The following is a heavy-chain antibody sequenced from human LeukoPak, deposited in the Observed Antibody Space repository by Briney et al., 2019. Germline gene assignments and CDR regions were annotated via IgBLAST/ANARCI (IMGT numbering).Heavy chain of an antibody. J-gene: IGHJ4*02. CDR1: GGSFSGYY. CDR3: ARRTGNFDY. V-gene: IGHV4-34*01. D-gene: IGHD1-1*01. CDR2: INHSGST. Sequence: SETLSLTCAVYGGSFSGYYWSWIRQPPGKGLEWIGEINHSGSTYYNPSLKSRVTISVDTSKNQFSLKLSSVTAADTAVYYCARRTGNFDYWGQGTLVTVSS.